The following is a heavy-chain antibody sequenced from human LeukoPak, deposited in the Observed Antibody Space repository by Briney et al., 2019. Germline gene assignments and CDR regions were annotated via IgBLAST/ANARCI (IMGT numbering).Heavy chain of an antibody. CDR1: GSTFSTYG. Sequence: GGSLRLSCAASGSTFSTYGMNWVRQALGKGLEWVSTISRSGDITYYADSMKGRFTISRDNSKNTLYLQMNSLRAEDTAIYYCATGSTSVAGTKYWGQGILVTVSS. CDR2: ISRSGDIT. J-gene: IGHJ4*02. D-gene: IGHD6-19*01. V-gene: IGHV3-23*01. CDR3: ATGSTSVAGTKY.